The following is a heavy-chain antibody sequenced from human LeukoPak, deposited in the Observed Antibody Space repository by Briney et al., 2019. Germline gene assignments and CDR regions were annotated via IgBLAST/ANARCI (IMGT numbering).Heavy chain of an antibody. CDR2: ISYDGSNK. D-gene: IGHD5-12*01. CDR3: ATFPYQRGCELDY. CDR1: GFTFSSYA. Sequence: PGGSLRLSCAASGFTFSSYALHWVRQAPGTGLEWVALISYDGSNKYYADSVKGRFTISRDNSKNTLYLQMNNLRADDTALYYCATFPYQRGCELDYWGQGTLVTVSS. J-gene: IGHJ4*02. V-gene: IGHV3-30*04.